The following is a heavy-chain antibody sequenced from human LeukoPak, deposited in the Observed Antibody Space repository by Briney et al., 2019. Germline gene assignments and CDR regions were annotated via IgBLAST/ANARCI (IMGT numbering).Heavy chain of an antibody. CDR3: ARANSGYDSPYYYYYYGMDV. CDR1: GGSISSYY. V-gene: IGHV4-4*07. CDR2: IYTSGST. D-gene: IGHD5-12*01. J-gene: IGHJ6*02. Sequence: PSETLSLTCTVSGGSISSYYWSWIRQPARKGLEWIGRIYTSGSTNYNPSLKSRVTMSVDTSKNQFSLKLSSVTAADTAVYYCARANSGYDSPYYYYYYGMDVWGQGTTVTVSS.